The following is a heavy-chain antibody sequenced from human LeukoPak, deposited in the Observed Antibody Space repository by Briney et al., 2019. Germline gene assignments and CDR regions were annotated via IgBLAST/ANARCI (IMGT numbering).Heavy chain of an antibody. V-gene: IGHV3-23*01. D-gene: IGHD3-3*01. CDR3: AKDTWNYDFWSGYTLVHYYYYMDV. Sequence: GGSLRLSCAASGFTFSSYAMSWVRQAPGKGLEWVSAISGSGGSTYDADSVKGRFTISRDNSKNTLYLQMNSLRAEDTAVYYCAKDTWNYDFWSGYTLVHYYYYMDVWGKGTTVTVSS. CDR2: ISGSGGST. J-gene: IGHJ6*03. CDR1: GFTFSSYA.